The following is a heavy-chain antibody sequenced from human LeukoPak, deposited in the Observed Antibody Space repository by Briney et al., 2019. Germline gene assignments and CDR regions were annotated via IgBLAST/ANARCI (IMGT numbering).Heavy chain of an antibody. J-gene: IGHJ4*02. CDR2: ISPHNGDT. Sequence: ASVKPSCTASGYSFTSYGISWVRQAPGQGLEWMGWISPHNGDTHYAQTLQGRVTMTTDKSKTTDYLELRSLRSEDPAVNYCARGVGWYEGIDYGGEGTRVTVS. D-gene: IGHD6-19*01. V-gene: IGHV1-18*01. CDR3: ARGVGWYEGIDY. CDR1: GYSFTSYG.